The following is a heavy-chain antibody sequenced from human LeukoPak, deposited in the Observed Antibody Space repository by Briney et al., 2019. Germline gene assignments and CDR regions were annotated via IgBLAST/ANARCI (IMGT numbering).Heavy chain of an antibody. J-gene: IGHJ4*02. CDR2: ISYDGSND. CDR1: GFTFSSYG. Sequence: PGGSLRLSCAASGFTFSSYGMHWVRQAPGKGLEWVAVISYDGSNDYYADSVKGRFTISRDNSKNTLYLQMNSLGAEDTAVYYCAKDDRSWYYFLSYWGQGTLVTVSS. D-gene: IGHD6-13*01. CDR3: AKDDRSWYYFLSY. V-gene: IGHV3-30*18.